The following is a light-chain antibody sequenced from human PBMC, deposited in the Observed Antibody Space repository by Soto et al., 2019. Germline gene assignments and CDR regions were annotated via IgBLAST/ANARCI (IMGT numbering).Light chain of an antibody. V-gene: IGKV3-11*01. Sequence: EIVLTQSPATLSLSPGERATLSCRASQSVSSSLGWYQQIPGQAPRLLIYDASNSATGIPARFSGSGSGTDFTITISSLEPEDFAVYYCQQRSNWPRTFGQGTKLEIK. CDR2: DAS. CDR1: QSVSSS. CDR3: QQRSNWPRT. J-gene: IGKJ2*01.